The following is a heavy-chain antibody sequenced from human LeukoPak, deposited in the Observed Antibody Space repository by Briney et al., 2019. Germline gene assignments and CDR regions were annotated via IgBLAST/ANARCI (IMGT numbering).Heavy chain of an antibody. J-gene: IGHJ3*02. D-gene: IGHD3-3*01. CDR3: ARVSSRRRNDFWSGSRHAAFDI. CDR2: IYHNENT. Sequence: TSQTLSLTCTVSGGSISSGGYYWSWIRQPPGKGLGWIGYIYHNENTYYNPSLKSRVTISVDRSKNQFSLKLSSVTAADTAVYYCARVSSRRRNDFWSGSRHAAFDIWGQGTMVTVSS. V-gene: IGHV4-30-2*01. CDR1: GGSISSGGYY.